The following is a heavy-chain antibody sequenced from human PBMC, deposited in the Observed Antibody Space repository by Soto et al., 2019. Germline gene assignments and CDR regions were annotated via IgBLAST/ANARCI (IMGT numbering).Heavy chain of an antibody. CDR2: ISSSSSYI. V-gene: IGHV3-21*01. J-gene: IGHJ2*01. D-gene: IGHD2-15*01. Sequence: EVQMVESGGGLDKPGGSLRLSCAASEFTFSSYSMDWVRQAPGKGLEWVSFISSSSSYIYYADSVKGRFTISRDNAKNSLYLQMNSLRVEDAAVYYCTRGPVAYWYFDLWGRGTLVSVSS. CDR1: EFTFSSYS. CDR3: TRGPVAYWYFDL.